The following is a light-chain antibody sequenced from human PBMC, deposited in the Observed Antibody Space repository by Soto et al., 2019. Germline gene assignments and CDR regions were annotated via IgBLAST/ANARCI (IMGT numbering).Light chain of an antibody. Sequence: QSVLTQPPSASGTPGPRVTISCSGSSSNIGSNTVNWYQQLPGTAPKLLIYSNNQRPSGVPDRFSGSKSGTSASLAISGLQSEDEADYYCAAWDDSLNGSYVFGTGTKLTVL. V-gene: IGLV1-44*01. CDR1: SSNIGSNT. J-gene: IGLJ1*01. CDR2: SNN. CDR3: AAWDDSLNGSYV.